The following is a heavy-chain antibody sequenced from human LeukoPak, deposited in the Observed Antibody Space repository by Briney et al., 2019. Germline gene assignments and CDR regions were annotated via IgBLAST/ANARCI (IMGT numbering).Heavy chain of an antibody. J-gene: IGHJ3*02. CDR3: ASPQITMVRAAIRGAFDI. V-gene: IGHV1-69*13. Sequence: GASVKVSCMASGYTFTSYAMNWVRQAPGQGLEWMGGIIPIFGIANYAQKFQGRVTITADESTSTAYMELSSLRSEDTAVYYCASPQITMVRAAIRGAFDIWGQGTMVTVSS. CDR2: IIPIFGIA. D-gene: IGHD3-10*01. CDR1: GYTFTSYA.